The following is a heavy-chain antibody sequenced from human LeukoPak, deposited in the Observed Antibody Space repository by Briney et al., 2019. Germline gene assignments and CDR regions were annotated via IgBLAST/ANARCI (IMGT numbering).Heavy chain of an antibody. V-gene: IGHV4-30-4*01. J-gene: IGHJ5*02. Sequence: SQTLSLTCTVSGGSISSGDYYWSWIRQPPGKGLEWIGYIYYSGSTYYNPSLKSRVTISVDTSKNQFSLKLSSVTAADTAVYYCARLAVVGTKWFDPWGQGTLVTVSS. CDR1: GGSISSGDYY. D-gene: IGHD6-19*01. CDR2: IYYSGST. CDR3: ARLAVVGTKWFDP.